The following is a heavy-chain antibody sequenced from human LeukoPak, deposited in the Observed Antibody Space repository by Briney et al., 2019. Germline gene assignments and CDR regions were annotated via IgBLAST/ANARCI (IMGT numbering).Heavy chain of an antibody. V-gene: IGHV4-34*01. D-gene: IGHD6-6*01. J-gene: IGHJ6*02. Sequence: SETLSLTCAVYGGSFSGYYWSWMRQPPGKGLEWIGEINHSGSTNYNPSLKSRVTISVDTSKNQFSLKLSSVTAADTAVYYCARGRIAARSGRNYYYYGMDVWGQGTTVTVSS. CDR3: ARGRIAARSGRNYYYYGMDV. CDR2: INHSGST. CDR1: GGSFSGYY.